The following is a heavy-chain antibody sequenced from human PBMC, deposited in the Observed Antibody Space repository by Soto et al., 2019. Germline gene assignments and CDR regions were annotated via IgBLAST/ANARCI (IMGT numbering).Heavy chain of an antibody. J-gene: IGHJ3*02. Sequence: GGSLRLSCAASGFTFSSYAMSWVRQAPGKGLEWVSAISGSGGSTYYADSVKGRFTISRDNSKNTLYLQMNSLRAEDTAVYYCAKVQYDSSGYYYQGHDAFAIWGQGTMVTVSS. CDR2: ISGSGGST. V-gene: IGHV3-23*01. CDR1: GFTFSSYA. CDR3: AKVQYDSSGYYYQGHDAFAI. D-gene: IGHD3-22*01.